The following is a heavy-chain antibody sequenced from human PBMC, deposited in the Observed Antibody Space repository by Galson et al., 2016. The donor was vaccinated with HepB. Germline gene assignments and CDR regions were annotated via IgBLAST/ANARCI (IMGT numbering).Heavy chain of an antibody. CDR3: VKGVSTTWHRSQGDY. CDR2: IGGSDGYT. V-gene: IGHV3-23*01. CDR1: GFTLAGNG. D-gene: IGHD3-10*01. J-gene: IGHJ4*02. Sequence: SLRLSCAASGFTLAGNGMTWARQAPGKGLEWVSDIGGSDGYTYYADSVKGRFTISRDNSKNTLYLQMSSLRAEDTAVYYCVKGVSTTWHRSQGDYWGQGTLVTVSS.